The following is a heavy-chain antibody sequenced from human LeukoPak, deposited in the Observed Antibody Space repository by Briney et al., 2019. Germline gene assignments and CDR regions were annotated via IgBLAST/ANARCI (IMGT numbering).Heavy chain of an antibody. Sequence: GGSLRLSCAASGFTFSSSAMSWVRQAPGKGLEWVSSISGSGSGGSTYYADSVKGRFTISKDNSKNTLYLQMNSLRAEDTAVYYCAKSGYNRFDYWGQGTLVTVSS. CDR1: GFTFSSSA. J-gene: IGHJ4*02. V-gene: IGHV3-23*01. CDR2: ISGSGSGGST. CDR3: AKSGYNRFDY. D-gene: IGHD5-24*01.